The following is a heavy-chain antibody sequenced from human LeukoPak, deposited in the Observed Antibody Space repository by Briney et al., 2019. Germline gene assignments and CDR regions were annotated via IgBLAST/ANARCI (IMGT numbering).Heavy chain of an antibody. Sequence: GRSLRLYCAASGFTFDDYAMHWVRQAPGKGLEWVSGISGSIGYADSVKGRFTISRDNAKNSLYLQMNSLRAEDTALYYCAKGRDKYQLLSKNWFDPWGQGTLVTVSS. J-gene: IGHJ5*02. CDR2: ISGSI. CDR3: AKGRDKYQLLSKNWFDP. D-gene: IGHD2-2*01. CDR1: GFTFDDYA. V-gene: IGHV3-9*01.